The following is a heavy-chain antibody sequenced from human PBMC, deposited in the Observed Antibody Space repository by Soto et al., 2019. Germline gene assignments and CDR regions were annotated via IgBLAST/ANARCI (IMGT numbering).Heavy chain of an antibody. CDR1: GFTFSSYW. D-gene: IGHD3-16*01. CDR2: IKSDGSST. V-gene: IGHV3-74*01. Sequence: EVQLVESGGGLVQPGGSLRLSCAASGFTFSSYWMHWVHQAPGKGLVWVSRIKSDGSSTSYADSVKGRFTISRDNAKNTLYLQMNSLRDEDTAVYYCARSWGGELVSWGQGTLVTVSS. J-gene: IGHJ4*02. CDR3: ARSWGGELVS.